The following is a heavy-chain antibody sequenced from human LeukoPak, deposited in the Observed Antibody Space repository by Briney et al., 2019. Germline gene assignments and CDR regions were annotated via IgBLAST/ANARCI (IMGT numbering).Heavy chain of an antibody. CDR3: ARFPVNYDSGGYYVFDS. J-gene: IGHJ4*02. V-gene: IGHV4-31*03. CDR2: IYYSGST. CDR1: GGSISSGGYY. Sequence: SETLSLTCTVSGGSISSGGYYWSWTRQHPGKGLEWIGYIYYSGSTYYNPSLKSRVTISVDTSKNQFSLKLSSVTAADTAVYYCARFPVNYDSGGYYVFDSGGEEPRAPVPS. D-gene: IGHD3-22*01.